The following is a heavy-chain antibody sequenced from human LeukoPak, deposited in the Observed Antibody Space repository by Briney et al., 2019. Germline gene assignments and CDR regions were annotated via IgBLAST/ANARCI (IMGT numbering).Heavy chain of an antibody. D-gene: IGHD1-1*01. CDR1: GYTFTSYD. CDR3: AKGRVRQFDPFDY. Sequence: ASVKVSCKASGYTFTSYDINWVRQATGQGLEWMGWMNPNSGNTGYAQKFQGRVTMTRNTSISTAYMELSSLRSEDTAVYYCAKGRVRQFDPFDYWGQGTLVTVSS. J-gene: IGHJ4*02. CDR2: MNPNSGNT. V-gene: IGHV1-8*01.